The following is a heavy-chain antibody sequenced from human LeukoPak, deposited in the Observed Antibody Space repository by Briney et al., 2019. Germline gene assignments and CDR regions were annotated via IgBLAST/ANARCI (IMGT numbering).Heavy chain of an antibody. CDR1: GGSISSYY. Sequence: SETLSLTCTVSGGSISSYYWSWIRQPPGKGLEWIGYIYYSGSTNYNPSLMSRVTISLDTSKNQFSLSLSSVTAADTAAYYCARAVRRGSYYDSSAYHPWGQGTLVTVSS. J-gene: IGHJ5*02. CDR2: IYYSGST. CDR3: ARAVRRGSYYDSSAYHP. V-gene: IGHV4-59*01. D-gene: IGHD3-22*01.